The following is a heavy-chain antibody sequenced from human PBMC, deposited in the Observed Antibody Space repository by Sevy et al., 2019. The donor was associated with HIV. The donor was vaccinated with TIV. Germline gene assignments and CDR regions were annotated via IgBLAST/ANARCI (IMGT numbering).Heavy chain of an antibody. CDR2: IRNKAKSYTT. Sequence: GGSLRLSCAASGFTLVDLYMDWVRQAPGKGLEWVGRIRNKAKSYTTEYAASVKGRFTISREASKNSLYLQMKSLKTADTAVYYCAAVSADRGYFNIWGRGTLVTVSS. D-gene: IGHD3-10*01. V-gene: IGHV3-72*01. CDR1: GFTLVDLY. J-gene: IGHJ2*01. CDR3: AAVSADRGYFNI.